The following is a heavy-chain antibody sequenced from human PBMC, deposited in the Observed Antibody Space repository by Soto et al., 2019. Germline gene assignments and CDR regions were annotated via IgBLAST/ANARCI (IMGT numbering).Heavy chain of an antibody. CDR2: ISAYNGNT. Sequence: ASVKVSCKASGYALTSYGISWVRQAPEQGLEWMGWISAYNGNTNYAQKLQGRVTMTTDTSTSTAYMELRSLRSDDTAVYYCASSPDLLGAVAAPHGAFGIGGQGTMVT. D-gene: IGHD6-19*01. J-gene: IGHJ3*02. V-gene: IGHV1-18*01. CDR1: GYALTSYG. CDR3: ASSPDLLGAVAAPHGAFGI.